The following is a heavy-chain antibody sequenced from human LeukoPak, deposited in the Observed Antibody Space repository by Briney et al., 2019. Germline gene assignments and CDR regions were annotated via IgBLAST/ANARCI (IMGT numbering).Heavy chain of an antibody. V-gene: IGHV5-51*01. CDR2: IYPDDSDT. Sequence: GKSLKISCKGSGYSFTSYWIGWVRQMPGKGLEWMGIIYPDDSDTRYSPSFQGQVTISADKSISTAYLQWSSLKASDTAMYYCARQVPSGLSGDDAFDIWGQGTMVTVSS. CDR3: ARQVPSGLSGDDAFDI. J-gene: IGHJ3*02. CDR1: GYSFTSYW. D-gene: IGHD2-15*01.